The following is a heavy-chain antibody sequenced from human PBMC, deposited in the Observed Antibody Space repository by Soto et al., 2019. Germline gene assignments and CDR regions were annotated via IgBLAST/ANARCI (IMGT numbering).Heavy chain of an antibody. V-gene: IGHV1-46*01. J-gene: IGHJ6*02. Sequence: ASVKGSCKASGYTFTSYYMHWVRQAPGQGLEWMGIINPSGGSTSYAQKFQGRVTMTRDTSTSTVYMELSSLRSEDTAVYYCARVQDYGGNSGMGYYYYGMDVWGQGTTVTVSS. CDR3: ARVQDYGGNSGMGYYYYGMDV. CDR1: GYTFTSYY. CDR2: INPSGGST. D-gene: IGHD4-17*01.